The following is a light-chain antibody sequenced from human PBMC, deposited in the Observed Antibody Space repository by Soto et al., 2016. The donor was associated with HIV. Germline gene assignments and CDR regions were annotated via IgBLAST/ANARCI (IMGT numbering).Light chain of an antibody. Sequence: DIQLTQSPSFLSASVGDRATITCRASQGISSYLAWYQQKPGKAPKLLIYAASTLQSGVPSRFSGSGSGTKFTLTISSLQPEDFATYYCQQLHSYPLTFGGGTKVETK. V-gene: IGKV1-9*01. CDR1: QGISSY. CDR2: AAS. CDR3: QQLHSYPLT. J-gene: IGKJ4*01.